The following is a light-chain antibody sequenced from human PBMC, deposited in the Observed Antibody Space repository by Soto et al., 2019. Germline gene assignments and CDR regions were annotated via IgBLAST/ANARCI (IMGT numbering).Light chain of an antibody. CDR3: GSYASATLI. CDR1: SSDIGAYDY. CDR2: EVR. V-gene: IGLV2-14*03. Sequence: QSALTQPASVSGSPGQSITISCTGTSSDIGAYDYVSWFQQYSGKAPTLIIYEVRFRPSGVSSRFSGSKSGNTASQTISGRQTEDEADYSCGSYASATLIFGGGTKLTVL. J-gene: IGLJ2*01.